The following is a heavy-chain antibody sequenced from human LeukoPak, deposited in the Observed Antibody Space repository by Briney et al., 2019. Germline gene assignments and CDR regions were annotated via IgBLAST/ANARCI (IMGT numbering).Heavy chain of an antibody. CDR2: IYHSGST. Sequence: SETLSLTCTVSGGSISSGGYYWSWIRQPPGKGLEWIGYIYHSGSTYHNPSLKSRVTISVDRSKNQFSLKLSSVTAADTAVYYCARTRSPWQYYFDYWGQGTLVTVSS. CDR3: ARTRSPWQYYFDY. CDR1: GGSISSGGYY. J-gene: IGHJ4*02. V-gene: IGHV4-30-2*01. D-gene: IGHD6-19*01.